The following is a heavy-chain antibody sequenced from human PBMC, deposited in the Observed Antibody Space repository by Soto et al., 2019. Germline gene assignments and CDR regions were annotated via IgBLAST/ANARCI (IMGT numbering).Heavy chain of an antibody. Sequence: QVQLVESGGGVVQPGRSLRLSCAASGFTFSSYGMHWVRQAPGKGLEWVAVISYDGNNKYYADSVKGRFTISRDNFKNTLYLQMDSLRAEDTAMYYCAKDHLETTVTTPSHWGQGTLVTVSS. CDR1: GFTFSSYG. CDR2: ISYDGNNK. J-gene: IGHJ4*02. CDR3: AKDHLETTVTTPSH. V-gene: IGHV3-30*18. D-gene: IGHD4-17*01.